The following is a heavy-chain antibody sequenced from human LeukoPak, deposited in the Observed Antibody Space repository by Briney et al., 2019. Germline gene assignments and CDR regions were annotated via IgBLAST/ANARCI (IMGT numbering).Heavy chain of an antibody. D-gene: IGHD3-10*02. CDR2: ISSSSSYI. Sequence: GGSLRLSCAASGFTFSIYTMNWVRQAPGKGLEWVSSISSSSSYIYYADSVKGRFTISRDNAKNSLYLQMNSLRAEDTAVYYCAELGITMIGGVWGKGTTVTISS. CDR3: AELGITMIGGV. J-gene: IGHJ6*04. CDR1: GFTFSIYT. V-gene: IGHV3-21*01.